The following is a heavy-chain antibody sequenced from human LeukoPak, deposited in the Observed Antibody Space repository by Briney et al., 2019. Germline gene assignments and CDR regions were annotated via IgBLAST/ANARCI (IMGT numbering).Heavy chain of an antibody. J-gene: IGHJ5*02. CDR3: AKDLRFDP. CDR1: GFTVSSNY. Sequence: GGSLRLSCAASGFTVSSNYMSWVRQAPGKGLEWVSVLYSGSNTYYADSVKGRFTVSRDNSKNTLYLQMNSLRAEDTAVYYCAKDLRFDPWGQGTLVTVSS. CDR2: LYSGSNT. V-gene: IGHV3-53*01.